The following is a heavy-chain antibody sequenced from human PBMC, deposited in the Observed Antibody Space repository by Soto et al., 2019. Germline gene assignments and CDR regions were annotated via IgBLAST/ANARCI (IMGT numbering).Heavy chain of an antibody. CDR1: GGTFSSYA. CDR2: IIPIFGTA. CDR3: ARSLSGYDSAEVYYFDY. J-gene: IGHJ4*02. D-gene: IGHD5-12*01. Sequence: SVKVSCKASGGTFSSYAISWVRQAPGQGLEWMGGIIPIFGTANYAQKFQGRVTITADESTSTAYMELSSLRSEDTAVYYCARSLSGYDSAEVYYFDYWGQGTLVTVSS. V-gene: IGHV1-69*13.